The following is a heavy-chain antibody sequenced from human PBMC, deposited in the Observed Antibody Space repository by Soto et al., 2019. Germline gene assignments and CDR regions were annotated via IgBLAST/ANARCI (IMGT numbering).Heavy chain of an antibody. V-gene: IGHV4-4*07. J-gene: IGHJ4*02. CDR2: IDNSGST. Sequence: SETLSLTCTVSGGSISNYFCNWIRQPAGKGLEWIGRIDNSGSTNYNPSLKSRITMSADTSRNQFSLKLNSVTAADTAVYYCARGGQDFWSGPFDYWGQGALVTVPS. CDR3: ARGGQDFWSGPFDY. D-gene: IGHD3-3*01. CDR1: GGSISNYF.